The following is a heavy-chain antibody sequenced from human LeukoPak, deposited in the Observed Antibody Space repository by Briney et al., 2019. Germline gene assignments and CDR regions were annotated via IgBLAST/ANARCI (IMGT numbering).Heavy chain of an antibody. CDR3: ARASTVPYNWFDP. Sequence: SVKVSCKASGGTFSSYIISWVRQAPGQGLEWMGRIIPILGIANYAQKFQGRVTITADKSTSTAYMELSSLRSEDTAVYYCARASTVPYNWFDPWGQGTLVTVSS. D-gene: IGHD4-11*01. V-gene: IGHV1-69*02. CDR2: IIPILGIA. J-gene: IGHJ5*02. CDR1: GGTFSSYI.